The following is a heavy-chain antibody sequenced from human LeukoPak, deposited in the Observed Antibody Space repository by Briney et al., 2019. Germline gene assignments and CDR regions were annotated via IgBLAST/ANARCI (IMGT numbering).Heavy chain of an antibody. CDR1: GDSISSYY. D-gene: IGHD2-15*01. V-gene: IGHV4-59*01. CDR3: ARDSAGGLYFDY. J-gene: IGHJ4*02. CDR2: IYYSGST. Sequence: SDTLSLTCTVSGDSISSYYWIWIRQPPGKGLEWIGYIYYSGSTNYNPSLKSRVTISVDTSKNQFSLKLSSVTAADTAVYYCARDSAGGLYFDYWGQGTLVTVSS.